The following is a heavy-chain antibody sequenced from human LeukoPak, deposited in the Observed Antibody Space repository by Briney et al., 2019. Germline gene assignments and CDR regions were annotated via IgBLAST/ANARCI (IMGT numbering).Heavy chain of an antibody. CDR3: ARARPSMTTVVTFSLFFDY. J-gene: IGHJ4*02. D-gene: IGHD4-23*01. Sequence: ASVTVSCKASGYTFTSYGISWVRQAPGQGLEWMGWISAYNGNTNYAQKLQGRVTMTTDTSTSTAYMELRSLRSDDTAVYYCARARPSMTTVVTFSLFFDYWGQGTLVTVSS. CDR2: ISAYNGNT. V-gene: IGHV1-18*01. CDR1: GYTFTSYG.